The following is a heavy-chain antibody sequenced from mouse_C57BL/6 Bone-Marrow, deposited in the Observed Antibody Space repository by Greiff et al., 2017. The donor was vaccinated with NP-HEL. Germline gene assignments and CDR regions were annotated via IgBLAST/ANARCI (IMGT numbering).Heavy chain of an antibody. Sequence: VQLQQPGAELVKPGASVKMSCKASGYTFTSYWITWVKQRPGQGLEWIGDIYPGSGSTKYNEKFKSKATLTVDTSSSTAYMQLSSLTSEDSAVYYCARLALITTVVATDYWGQGTTLTVSS. D-gene: IGHD1-1*01. CDR3: ARLALITTVVATDY. CDR1: GYTFTSYW. CDR2: IYPGSGST. J-gene: IGHJ2*01. V-gene: IGHV1-55*01.